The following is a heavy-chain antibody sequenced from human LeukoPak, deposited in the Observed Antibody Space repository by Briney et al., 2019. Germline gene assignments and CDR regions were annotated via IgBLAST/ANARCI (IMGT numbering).Heavy chain of an antibody. CDR1: GYTFTSYY. D-gene: IGHD3-10*01. CDR2: INPNSGGT. J-gene: IGHJ4*02. Sequence: GASVEVSCKASGYTFTSYYIHWVRQAPGQGLEWMGWINPNSGGTNYAQNFQGRVTVTRDTSISTAYMELSRLRSDDTAVYYCARGHYGSGLEYWGQGTLVTVSS. CDR3: ARGHYGSGLEY. V-gene: IGHV1-2*02.